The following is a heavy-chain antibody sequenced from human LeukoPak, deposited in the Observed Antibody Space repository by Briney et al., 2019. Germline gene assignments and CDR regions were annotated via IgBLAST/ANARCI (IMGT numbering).Heavy chain of an antibody. CDR3: ARDWDGSGSYKDYYYYYMDV. J-gene: IGHJ6*03. Sequence: PSETLSLTCAVYGGSFSGYYWSWIRQPPGKGLEWIGEINHSGSTNYNPSLKSRVTMSVDTSKNQFSLKLSSVTAADTAVYYCARDWDGSGSYKDYYYYYMDVWGKGTTVTISS. CDR2: INHSGST. CDR1: GGSFSGYY. V-gene: IGHV4-34*01. D-gene: IGHD3-10*01.